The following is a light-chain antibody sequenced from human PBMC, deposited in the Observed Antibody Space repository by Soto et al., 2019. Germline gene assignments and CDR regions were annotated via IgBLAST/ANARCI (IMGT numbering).Light chain of an antibody. CDR3: QQYGSSPPYT. CDR1: QSVSSSY. V-gene: IGKV3-20*01. Sequence: EIVLTQSPGTLSLSPGERATLSCRASQSVSSSYLAWYQQKPGQAPRLLIYGASSRATGIPDRFSGSGSGTDFTLTISRLEPEDFAVYYCQQYGSSPPYTFGQGTQLEIK. J-gene: IGKJ2*01. CDR2: GAS.